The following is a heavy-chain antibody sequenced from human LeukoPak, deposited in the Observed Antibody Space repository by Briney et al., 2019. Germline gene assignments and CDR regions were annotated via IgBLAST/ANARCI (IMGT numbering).Heavy chain of an antibody. J-gene: IGHJ3*02. D-gene: IGHD1-7*01. CDR3: ARLITGTTTAFDI. Sequence: PSETLSLTCSVSGGSFSGYYWTWIRQPAGKGLEWIGRVYTSGSTLYNPSLKTRLTMSVDTSKNQFSLKLSSVTAADTAVYYCARLITGTTTAFDIWGQGTMVTVSS. CDR1: GGSFSGYY. CDR2: VYTSGST. V-gene: IGHV4-4*07.